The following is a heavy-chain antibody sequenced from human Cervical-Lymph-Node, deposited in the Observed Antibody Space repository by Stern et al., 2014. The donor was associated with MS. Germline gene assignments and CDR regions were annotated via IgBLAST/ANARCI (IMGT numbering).Heavy chain of an antibody. V-gene: IGHV3-30*18. D-gene: IGHD2-2*01. CDR2: ISYDGSNK. J-gene: IGHJ4*02. Sequence: VQLLESGGGVVQPGRSLRLSCAASGFTFSSHGMHWVRQAPGKGLEWVAVISYDGSNKYYADSVKGRFTISRDNSKNTLYLQMNSLRAEDTAVYYCAKAKAPIVVVPAAPGDYWGQGTLVTVSS. CDR1: GFTFSSHG. CDR3: AKAKAPIVVVPAAPGDY.